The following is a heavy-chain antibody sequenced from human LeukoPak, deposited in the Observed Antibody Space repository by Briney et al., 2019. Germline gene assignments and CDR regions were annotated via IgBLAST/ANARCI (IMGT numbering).Heavy chain of an antibody. CDR3: ARDQDCSGGSCAGDY. CDR1: GFTFDDYA. D-gene: IGHD2-15*01. J-gene: IGHJ4*02. CDR2: ISWNSGSI. V-gene: IGHV3-9*01. Sequence: PGRSLRLSCAASGFTFDDYAMHWVRQAPGKGLEWVSGISWNSGSIGYADSVKGRFTISRDNAKNSLYLQMNSLRAEDTAVYYCARDQDCSGGSCAGDYWGQGTLVTVSS.